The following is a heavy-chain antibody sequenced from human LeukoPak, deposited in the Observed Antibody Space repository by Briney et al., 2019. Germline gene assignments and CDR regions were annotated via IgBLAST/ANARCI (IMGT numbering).Heavy chain of an antibody. D-gene: IGHD5-12*01. V-gene: IGHV3-64*02. CDR1: GFTFSTYA. Sequence: GGSLRLSCAASGFTFSTYAMHWVRQAPGKGLESVSAISTAGGSTYYADSVRGRFTISRDNSKNTMYLQMGSLRPEDMAVYYCARDRSPNGGYDLAYYYYMDVWGRGTTVTVSS. J-gene: IGHJ6*03. CDR2: ISTAGGST. CDR3: ARDRSPNGGYDLAYYYYMDV.